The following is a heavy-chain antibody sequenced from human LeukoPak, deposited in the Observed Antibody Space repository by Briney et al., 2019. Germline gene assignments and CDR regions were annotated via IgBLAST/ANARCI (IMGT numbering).Heavy chain of an antibody. CDR1: GFTFSSYW. D-gene: IGHD4-17*01. CDR2: IREDGSEK. V-gene: IGHV3-7*01. Sequence: GGSLRLSCAASGFTFSSYWMTWVRQAPGKGLEWVANIREDGSEKYYVDSVKGRFTVSRDNAKNSLYLQVNSLRAEDTAVYYCARTYGDYENRFDYWGQGTLVTVSS. J-gene: IGHJ4*02. CDR3: ARTYGDYENRFDY.